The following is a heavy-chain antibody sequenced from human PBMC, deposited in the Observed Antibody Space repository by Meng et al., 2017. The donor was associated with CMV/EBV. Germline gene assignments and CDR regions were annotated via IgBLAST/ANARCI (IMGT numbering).Heavy chain of an antibody. CDR2: ISSSSSYI. V-gene: IGHV3-21*01. J-gene: IGHJ5*02. Sequence: GGSLRLSCAASGFTFSSYSMNWVRQAPGKGLEWVSSISSSSSYIYYADSVKGRFTISRDNAKNSLYLQMNSLRAEDTAVYYCARDRWQSQVVPSRVHWFDPWGQGTRVTVSS. D-gene: IGHD2-2*01. CDR3: ARDRWQSQVVPSRVHWFDP. CDR1: GFTFSSYS.